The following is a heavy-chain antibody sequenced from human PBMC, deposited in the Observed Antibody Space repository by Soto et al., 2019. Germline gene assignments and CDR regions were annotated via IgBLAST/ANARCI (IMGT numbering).Heavy chain of an antibody. D-gene: IGHD1-1*01. J-gene: IGHJ6*02. CDR2: ISYDGSNK. V-gene: IGHV3-30-3*01. CDR3: ARDLLRYNWNDFPYYYYGMDV. Sequence: QVQLVESGGGVVQPGRSLRLSCAASGFTFSSYAMHWVRQAPGKGLEWVAVISYDGSNKYYADSVKGRFTISRDNSKNTLYLQMNSLRAEDTAVYYCARDLLRYNWNDFPYYYYGMDVWGQGTTVTVSS. CDR1: GFTFSSYA.